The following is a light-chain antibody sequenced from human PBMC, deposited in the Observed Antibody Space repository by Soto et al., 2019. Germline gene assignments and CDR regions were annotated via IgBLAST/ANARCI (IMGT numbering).Light chain of an antibody. Sequence: EIILTQSPGTLSLSPGDRAALSCRASQSVLNNYLAWYQQKPGQAPRLLIYGAAIRASGIPDKFSGSGSGTDFTLTINRLEPDDFAVYHCQQYGSSITFGGGTKVEVK. J-gene: IGKJ4*01. V-gene: IGKV3-20*01. CDR1: QSVLNNY. CDR2: GAA. CDR3: QQYGSSIT.